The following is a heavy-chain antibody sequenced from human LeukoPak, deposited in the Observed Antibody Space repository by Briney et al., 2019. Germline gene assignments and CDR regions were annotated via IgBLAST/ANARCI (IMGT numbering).Heavy chain of an antibody. CDR1: GGSISSSSYY. CDR3: ARVGLQQLGPIAVVGSRGHFDY. CDR2: IYYSGST. D-gene: IGHD6-19*01. V-gene: IGHV4-39*07. J-gene: IGHJ4*02. Sequence: PSETLSLTCTVSGGSISSSSYYWGWIRQPPGKGLEWIGSIYYSGSTYYNPSLKSRVTISVDTSKNQFSLKLSSVTAADTAVYYCARVGLQQLGPIAVVGSRGHFDYWGQGTLVTVSS.